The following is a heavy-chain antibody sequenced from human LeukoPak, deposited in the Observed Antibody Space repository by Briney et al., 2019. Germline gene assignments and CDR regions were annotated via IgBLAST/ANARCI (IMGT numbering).Heavy chain of an antibody. CDR3: AKDRAGIAVAGFDY. D-gene: IGHD6-19*01. Sequence: GGSLRLSCAASGFTFSSYGMHWVRQAPGKGLEWVAVISYDGSNKYYADSVKGRFTISRDNSKNTLYLQMNSLRAEDTAVYYCAKDRAGIAVAGFDYWGQGTLVTVSS. J-gene: IGHJ4*02. V-gene: IGHV3-30*18. CDR1: GFTFSSYG. CDR2: ISYDGSNK.